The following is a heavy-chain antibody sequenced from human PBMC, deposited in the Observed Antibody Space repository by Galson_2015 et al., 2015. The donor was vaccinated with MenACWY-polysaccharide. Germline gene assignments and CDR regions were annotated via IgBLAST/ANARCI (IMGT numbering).Heavy chain of an antibody. Sequence: SLRLSCAGSGLTFSGYGMGWVRQAPGKGLEWVSGLSPTTGNTYYADSVRGRFTISRDNSKNTLYLQMDSLRAEDTALYYCAKGAAHYGSGNYYDYWGQGTQVTVSS. CDR1: GLTFSGYG. D-gene: IGHD3-10*01. CDR3: AKGAAHYGSGNYYDY. V-gene: IGHV3-23*01. J-gene: IGHJ4*02. CDR2: LSPTTGNT.